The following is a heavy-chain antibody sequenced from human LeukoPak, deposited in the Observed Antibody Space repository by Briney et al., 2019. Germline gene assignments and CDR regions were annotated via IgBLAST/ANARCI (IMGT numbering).Heavy chain of an antibody. CDR2: NYYSGTT. CDR1: GGSISIRNYY. D-gene: IGHD6-19*01. V-gene: IGHV4-39*01. J-gene: IGHJ4*02. CDR3: AREAAAVAGTGDY. Sequence: SETLSLTCTVSGGSISIRNYYWGCIRQPPGKGLECIGSNYYSGTTYYNPSLKSRVTISVATSKDQFSLKLSSVTAADTAVYYWAREAAAVAGTGDYWGQGTLVTVSS.